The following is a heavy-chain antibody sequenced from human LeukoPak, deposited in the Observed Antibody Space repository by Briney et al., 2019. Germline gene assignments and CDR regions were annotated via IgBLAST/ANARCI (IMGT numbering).Heavy chain of an antibody. CDR1: GGSISSYY. CDR3: ARAVDENYSPPSYYYYMDV. J-gene: IGHJ6*03. V-gene: IGHV4-59*01. Sequence: SETLSLTCTASGGSISSYYWSWIRQPPGKGLEWIGYIYYSGSTNYNPSLKSRVTISVDTSRNQFSLKLSSVTAADTAVYYCARAVDENYSPPSYYYYMDVWGKGTTVTVSS. CDR2: IYYSGST. D-gene: IGHD4-11*01.